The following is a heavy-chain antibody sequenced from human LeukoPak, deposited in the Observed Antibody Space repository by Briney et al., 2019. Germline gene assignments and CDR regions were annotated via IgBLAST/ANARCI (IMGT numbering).Heavy chain of an antibody. V-gene: IGHV4-34*01. CDR2: INHSGST. CDR3: ARGPAGRGYCSGGSCYGHYYYYYGMDV. J-gene: IGHJ6*02. Sequence: KTGGSLRLSCAASGFTVSSNYMSWVRQPPGKGLEWIGEINHSGSTNYNPSLKSRVTISVDTSKNQFSLKLSSVTAADTAVYYCARGPAGRGYCSGGSCYGHYYYYYGMDVWGQGTTVTVSS. D-gene: IGHD2-15*01. CDR1: GFTVSSNY.